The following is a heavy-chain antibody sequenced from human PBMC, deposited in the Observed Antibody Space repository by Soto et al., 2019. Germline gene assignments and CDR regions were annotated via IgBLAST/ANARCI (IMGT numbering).Heavy chain of an antibody. J-gene: IGHJ6*02. Sequence: SETLSLTCTVSGGSISSYYWSWIRQPAGKGLEWIGRIYTSGSTNYNPSLKSRVTMSVDTSKNQFSLKLSSVTAADTAVYYCARALYYYGSGTYYYYYGMDVWGPGTTVAVSS. D-gene: IGHD3-10*01. V-gene: IGHV4-4*07. CDR3: ARALYYYGSGTYYYYYGMDV. CDR2: IYTSGST. CDR1: GGSISSYY.